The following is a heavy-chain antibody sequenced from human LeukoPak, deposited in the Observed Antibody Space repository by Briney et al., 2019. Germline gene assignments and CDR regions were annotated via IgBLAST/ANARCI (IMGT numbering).Heavy chain of an antibody. Sequence: PMASVKVSCKASGGTFRSAAMSWVRQAPGQGLEWVGHIIPMFGTTTYAQNFQGRVTISADESTTTVYMELTRLTSDDTAIYYCTRDEYKGSATFNYWGQGTQVIVSS. D-gene: IGHD1-1*01. CDR3: TRDEYKGSATFNY. J-gene: IGHJ4*02. CDR2: IIPMFGTT. CDR1: GGTFRSAA. V-gene: IGHV1-69*13.